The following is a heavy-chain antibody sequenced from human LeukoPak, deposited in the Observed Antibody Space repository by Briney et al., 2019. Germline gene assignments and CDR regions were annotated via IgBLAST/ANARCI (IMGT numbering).Heavy chain of an antibody. J-gene: IGHJ4*02. D-gene: IGHD4-23*01. CDR2: IYYTGSA. Sequence: PSETLSLTCTVSGGSISGYYWSWIRQPPGKGLEWIGYIYYTGSANYNPSLKSRVTISVDTSKNQFSLKLTSVTTADTAVYFCARGRIGGANWGQGTLLTVSS. V-gene: IGHV4-59*01. CDR1: GGSISGYY. CDR3: ARGRIGGAN.